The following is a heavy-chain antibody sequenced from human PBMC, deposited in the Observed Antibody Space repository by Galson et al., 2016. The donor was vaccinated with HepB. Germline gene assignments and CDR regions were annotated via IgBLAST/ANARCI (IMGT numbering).Heavy chain of an antibody. CDR3: AIGGSFAFDL. CDR2: IKPDGSET. J-gene: IGHJ3*01. D-gene: IGHD5-12*01. Sequence: SLRLSCAASGFTFSVYWMNWLRQPPGKGPEFVGSIKPDGSETYFVDSVKGRFTISRDNAKNSLYLQMNSLTGEDTDVYYCAIGGSFAFDLWGLGTMVTVSS. V-gene: IGHV3-7*01. CDR1: GFTFSVYW.